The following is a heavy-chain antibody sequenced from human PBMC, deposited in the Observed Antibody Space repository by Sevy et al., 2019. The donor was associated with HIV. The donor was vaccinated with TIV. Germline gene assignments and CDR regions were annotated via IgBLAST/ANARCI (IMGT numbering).Heavy chain of an antibody. Sequence: GGCLRLSCAASGFIFGDHGMHWVRQAPGKGLEWVAFIRLDGSDRYYADSVKGRFTISRDNSKNTLYLQMNSLRAEDTALFYCAKVPSSGWNYLLDYWGQGILVTVSS. CDR1: GFIFGDHG. D-gene: IGHD1-7*01. CDR2: IRLDGSDR. V-gene: IGHV3-30*02. J-gene: IGHJ4*02. CDR3: AKVPSSGWNYLLDY.